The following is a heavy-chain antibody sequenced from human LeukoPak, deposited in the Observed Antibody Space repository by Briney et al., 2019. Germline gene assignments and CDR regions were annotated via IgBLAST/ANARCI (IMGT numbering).Heavy chain of an antibody. J-gene: IGHJ4*02. CDR2: ISWNSGSI. CDR3: AKFGGSGYAPFDY. Sequence: GRSLRLSCAASGFTFDDYAMHWVRQAPGKGLEWVSGISWNSGSIGYADSVKGRFTISRDNAKNSLYLQMNSLRAEDTALYYCAKFGGSGYAPFDYWGQGTLVTVSS. D-gene: IGHD5-12*01. V-gene: IGHV3-9*01. CDR1: GFTFDDYA.